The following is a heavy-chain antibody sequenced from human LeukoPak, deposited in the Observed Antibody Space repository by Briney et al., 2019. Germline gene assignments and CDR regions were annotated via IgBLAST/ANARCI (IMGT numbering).Heavy chain of an antibody. CDR1: GFNFSSYW. J-gene: IGHJ4*02. CDR2: IKQAGSEK. Sequence: GGSLRLSCAASGFNFSSYWMNWVRQAPGKGLEWVANIKQAGSEKYYVDSVKGRFTISRDNARNSLYLQMNSLRAEDTAVYYCARVRGDYYLDYWGQGTLVTVSS. V-gene: IGHV3-7*01. CDR3: ARVRGDYYLDY. D-gene: IGHD2-21*01.